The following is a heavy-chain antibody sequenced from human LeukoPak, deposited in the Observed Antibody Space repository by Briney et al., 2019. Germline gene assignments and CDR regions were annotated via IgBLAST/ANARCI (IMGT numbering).Heavy chain of an antibody. CDR3: ARGVVGYSSSWLVY. CDR1: GYTFTGYY. J-gene: IGHJ4*02. D-gene: IGHD6-13*01. V-gene: IGHV1-2*02. CDR2: INPNSGGT. Sequence: ASVKVSCKASGYTFTGYYMHWVRQAPGQGLEWMGWINPNSGGTNYAQKFQDRVTMTRDTSISTAYMELSRLRSDDTAVYYCARGVVGYSSSWLVYWGQGTLVTVSS.